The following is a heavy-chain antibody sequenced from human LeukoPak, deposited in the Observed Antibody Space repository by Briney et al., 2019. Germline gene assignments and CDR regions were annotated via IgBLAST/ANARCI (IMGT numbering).Heavy chain of an antibody. D-gene: IGHD3-22*01. Sequence: SETLSLTCTVSGGSISTYYWSWIRQPPGKGLEWIGYIYYSGSTNYNPSLKSRVTILVDTSKNQFSLKLSSVTAADTAVYYCARVEGSGYYYVFDYWGQGALVTVSS. V-gene: IGHV4-59*01. CDR1: GGSISTYY. J-gene: IGHJ4*02. CDR2: IYYSGST. CDR3: ARVEGSGYYYVFDY.